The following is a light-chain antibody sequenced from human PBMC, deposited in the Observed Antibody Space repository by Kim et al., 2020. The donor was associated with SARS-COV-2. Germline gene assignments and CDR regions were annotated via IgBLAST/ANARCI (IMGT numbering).Light chain of an antibody. V-gene: IGKV3-20*01. J-gene: IGKJ1*01. Sequence: SPGERATPSCRASQSVTTNFLAWFQQKPGQAPRLLIYDVSTRATGIPGRFSGSGSGTDFTLTIAGLEPEDFAVYYCQQYHMPPRTFGQGTKVDIK. CDR3: QQYHMPPRT. CDR1: QSVTTNF. CDR2: DVS.